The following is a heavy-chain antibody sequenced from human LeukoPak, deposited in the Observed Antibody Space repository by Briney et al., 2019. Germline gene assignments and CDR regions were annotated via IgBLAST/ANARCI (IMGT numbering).Heavy chain of an antibody. CDR3: ARDSADNLD. CDR1: GFTFSSYS. D-gene: IGHD3-9*01. J-gene: IGHJ4*02. CDR2: ISSISSYI. Sequence: PGGPLPLSSAASGFTFSSYSMNWVRQAPGKGLEWVSSISSISSYIYYADAVKGRFTISRDNAKISLYLQMNSLRAEDTAVYYCARDSADNLDWGQGTLVTVSS. V-gene: IGHV3-21*01.